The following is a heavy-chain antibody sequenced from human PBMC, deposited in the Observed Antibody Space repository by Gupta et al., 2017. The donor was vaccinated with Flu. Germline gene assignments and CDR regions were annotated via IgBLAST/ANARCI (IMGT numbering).Heavy chain of an antibody. J-gene: IGHJ5*02. CDR3: ARRGKTGYDNWFDP. V-gene: IGHV4-39*01. CDR2: IFYTGRN. Sequence: RSSYYWGGVRQPPGKGLEWIGSIFYTGRNSYSPSLKSRVTISVDTSKNQFSLKLSSVTAADTAVYYCARRGKTGYDNWFDPWGQGTLVTVS. CDR1: RSSYY. D-gene: IGHD3-9*01.